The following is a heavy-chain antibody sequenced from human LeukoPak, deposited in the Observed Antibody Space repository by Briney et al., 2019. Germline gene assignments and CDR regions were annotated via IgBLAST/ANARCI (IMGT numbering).Heavy chain of an antibody. D-gene: IGHD3-22*01. CDR3: ARDGWEYYYDSSGTPGAFDI. V-gene: IGHV4-61*01. J-gene: IGHJ3*02. CDR2: IYYSGST. CDR1: GVSMSSNSYY. Sequence: SETLSLTCSVSGVSMSSNSYYWSWIRQPPGKGLEWIGYIYYSGSTNYNPSLKSRVTISVDTSKNQFSLKLSSVTAADTAVYYCARDGWEYYYDSSGTPGAFDIWGQGTMVTVSS.